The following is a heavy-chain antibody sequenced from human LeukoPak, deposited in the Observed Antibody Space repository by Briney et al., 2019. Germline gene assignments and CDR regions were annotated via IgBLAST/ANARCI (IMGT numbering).Heavy chain of an antibody. CDR1: GFTFSSYS. V-gene: IGHV3-21*01. CDR2: ISSSSSYI. CDR3: ARELEWLSHFDH. J-gene: IGHJ4*02. Sequence: GGSLRLSCAASGFTFSSYSMNWVRQAPGKGLEWVSSISSSSSYIYYADSVKGRFTISRDNAKNSLYLQMNSLRAEDTAVYYCARELEWLSHFDHWGQGTLVTVSS. D-gene: IGHD3-3*01.